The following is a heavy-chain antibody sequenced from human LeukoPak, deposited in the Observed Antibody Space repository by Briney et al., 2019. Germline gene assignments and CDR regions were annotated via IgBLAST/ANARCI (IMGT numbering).Heavy chain of an antibody. CDR2: ISAYNGNI. Sequence: ASVKVSCKASGYPFDNFGLTWVRQAPGQGLEWMGWISAYNGNIHYAQKFRGRLTMTTDTSTTTAYLELRSLKSDDTAVYYCARDRLGGDLTGESLYWGQGTLVTVSS. J-gene: IGHJ4*02. CDR3: ARDRLGGDLTGESLY. V-gene: IGHV1-18*01. D-gene: IGHD4-17*01. CDR1: GYPFDNFG.